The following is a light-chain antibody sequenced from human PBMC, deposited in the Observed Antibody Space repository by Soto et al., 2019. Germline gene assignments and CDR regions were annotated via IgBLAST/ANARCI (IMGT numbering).Light chain of an antibody. CDR3: QQYGISPT. V-gene: IGKV3-20*01. Sequence: DIVLTQSPGTLSLSPGERATLSCRSSQSVSSNYLAWYQQKPDQAPRLVIYDVSCRATGIPDRFSGSGSGTDFTLTISRLEPEDSAVYYCQQYGISPTFGQGTKVEIK. J-gene: IGKJ1*01. CDR1: QSVSSNY. CDR2: DVS.